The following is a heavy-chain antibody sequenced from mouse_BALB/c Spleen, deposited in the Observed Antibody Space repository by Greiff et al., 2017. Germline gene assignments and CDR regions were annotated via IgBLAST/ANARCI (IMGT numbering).Heavy chain of an antibody. Sequence: EVHLVESGGGLVQPGGSLRLSCATSGFTFTDYYMSWVRQPPGKALEWLGFIRNKANGYTTAYSASVKGRFTISRDNSQSILYLQMNTLRAEDSATYYCAGDSGTSGDYWYFDVWGAGTTVTVSS. CDR1: GFTFTDYY. J-gene: IGHJ1*01. CDR3: AGDSGTSGDYWYFDV. D-gene: IGHD4-1*01. CDR2: IRNKANGYTT. V-gene: IGHV7-3*02.